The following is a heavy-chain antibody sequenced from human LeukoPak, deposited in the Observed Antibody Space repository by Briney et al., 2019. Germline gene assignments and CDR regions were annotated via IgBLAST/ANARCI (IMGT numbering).Heavy chain of an antibody. CDR3: ARDRHVEMATTDFDY. D-gene: IGHD5-24*01. CDR1: GYTFTSYG. V-gene: IGHV1-18*01. Sequence: ASVKVSCKASGYTFTSYGISWVRQAPGQGLEWMGWISAYNGNTNYAQKLQGRVTMTTDTSTSTAYMELRSLRSDDTAVYYCARDRHVEMATTDFDYWGQGTLVTVSS. J-gene: IGHJ4*02. CDR2: ISAYNGNT.